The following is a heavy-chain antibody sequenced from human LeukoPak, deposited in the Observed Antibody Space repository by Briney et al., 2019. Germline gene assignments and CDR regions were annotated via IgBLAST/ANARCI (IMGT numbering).Heavy chain of an antibody. CDR2: ISSSSSYL. V-gene: IGHV3-21*01. CDR1: GFTLSNYN. J-gene: IGHJ4*02. Sequence: GGSLRLSCAASGFTLSNYNMNWVRQAPGKGLEWVSSISSSSSYLFFADSVKGRFTISRDNAKNSLYLQMNSLRAEDTAVYYCARASNIREYYFDYWGQGTLVTVSS. D-gene: IGHD2/OR15-2a*01. CDR3: ARASNIREYYFDY.